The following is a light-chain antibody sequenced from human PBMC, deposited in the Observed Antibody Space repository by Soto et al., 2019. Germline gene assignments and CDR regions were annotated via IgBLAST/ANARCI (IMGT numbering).Light chain of an antibody. Sequence: DVQLTQSPTFLSASIGDRVTITCRASQGISTDLAWYQQKPGKAPKLLIYAASTLQSGVPSRFSGSGLGTEFTLTVSGLQPEDSALYYCHQRQSWPRTFGQGTKVDI. CDR1: QGISTD. J-gene: IGKJ1*01. V-gene: IGKV1-9*01. CDR3: HQRQSWPRT. CDR2: AAS.